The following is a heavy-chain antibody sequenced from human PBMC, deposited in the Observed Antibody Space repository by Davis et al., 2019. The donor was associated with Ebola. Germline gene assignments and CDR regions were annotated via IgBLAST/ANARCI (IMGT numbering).Heavy chain of an antibody. V-gene: IGHV3-11*01. D-gene: IGHD2-15*01. CDR3: ARVGYCSGGSCYSGLDY. CDR1: GFTFSDYY. J-gene: IGHJ4*02. Sequence: GESLKISCAASGFTFSDYYMSWIRQAPGQGLEWVSYISSSGSTIYYADSVKGRFTISRDNAKNSLYLQMNSLRAEDTAVYYCARVGYCSGGSCYSGLDYWGQGTLVTVSS. CDR2: ISSSGSTI.